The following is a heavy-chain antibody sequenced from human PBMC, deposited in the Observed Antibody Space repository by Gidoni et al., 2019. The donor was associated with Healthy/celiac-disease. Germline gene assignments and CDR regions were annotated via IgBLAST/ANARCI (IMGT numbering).Heavy chain of an antibody. CDR2: IYYSGST. CDR1: GGSISSYY. CDR3: ARGSYLAVDP. V-gene: IGHV4-59*01. J-gene: IGHJ5*02. Sequence: QVQLQVSGSGLVKPSETLSLPCTVAGGSISSYYWSWIRQPPGKGLEWLGYIYYSGSTNYNPSLKSRVTISVDTSKNQFSLKLSSVTAADTAVYYCARGSYLAVDPWGQGTLVTVSS.